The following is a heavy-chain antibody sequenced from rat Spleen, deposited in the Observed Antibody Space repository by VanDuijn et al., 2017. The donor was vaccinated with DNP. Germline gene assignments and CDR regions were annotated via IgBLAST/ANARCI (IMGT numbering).Heavy chain of an antibody. CDR3: ARGDILRSFDY. D-gene: IGHD1-6*01. CDR2: INNAGNT. CDR1: GFSITSGHR. Sequence: QLQESGPGLVKPSQSLSLTCFVTGFSITSGHRWNWIRKFPGNKLEWMAYINNAGNTNYNPSHKSRISITRDTSKNQFFLQVNSATPEDTATYYCARGDILRSFDYWGQGVMVTVSS. J-gene: IGHJ2*01. V-gene: IGHV3-3*01.